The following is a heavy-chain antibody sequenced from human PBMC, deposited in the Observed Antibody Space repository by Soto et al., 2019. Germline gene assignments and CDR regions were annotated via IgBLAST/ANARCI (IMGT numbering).Heavy chain of an antibody. CDR2: MNPNSGNT. Sequence: ASVKVSCKASGYTFTSFDINWVRQASGRGLEWMGWMNPNSGNTIYAQKFQGRVTMTRDTSTTTVYMELSSLRSEDTALYFCARAIIRPYYFDYWGQGTLVTVSS. D-gene: IGHD3-10*01. CDR1: GYTFTSFD. CDR3: ARAIIRPYYFDY. V-gene: IGHV1-8*01. J-gene: IGHJ4*02.